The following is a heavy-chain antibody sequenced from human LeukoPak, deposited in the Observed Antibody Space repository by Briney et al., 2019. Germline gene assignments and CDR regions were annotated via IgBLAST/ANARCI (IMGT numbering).Heavy chain of an antibody. CDR3: ASSPYSYGFFDY. V-gene: IGHV3-30-3*01. Sequence: GGSMRLTCAASGFTFSSYAMHGVRQAPGKGLEWVAVISYDGSNKYYADSVKGRFTISRDNSKNTLYLQMNSLRAEDTAVYYCASSPYSYGFFDYWGQGTLVTVSS. D-gene: IGHD5-18*01. CDR2: ISYDGSNK. CDR1: GFTFSSYA. J-gene: IGHJ4*02.